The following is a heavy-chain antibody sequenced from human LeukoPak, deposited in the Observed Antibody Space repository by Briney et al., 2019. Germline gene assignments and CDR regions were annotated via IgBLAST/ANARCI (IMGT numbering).Heavy chain of an antibody. CDR3: ARVQGYCSSTSCYPDTNFDY. J-gene: IGHJ4*02. CDR2: FDPEDGET. D-gene: IGHD2-2*01. CDR1: GYTLTELS. Sequence: ASVKVSCKVSGYTLTELSMHWVRQAPGKGLEWMGGFDPEDGETIYAQKFQGRVTTTEDTSTDTAYMELSSLRSEDTAVYYCARVQGYCSSTSCYPDTNFDYWGQGTLVTVSS. V-gene: IGHV1-24*01.